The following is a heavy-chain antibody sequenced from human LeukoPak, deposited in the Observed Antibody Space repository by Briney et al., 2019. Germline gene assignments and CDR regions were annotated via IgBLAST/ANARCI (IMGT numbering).Heavy chain of an antibody. V-gene: IGHV4-34*01. CDR3: ARAPPVNYYDSSGYYYYYYYYMDV. D-gene: IGHD3-22*01. CDR2: INQRGST. CDR1: GGSFSGYY. Sequence: KPSETLSLTCAVYGGSFSGYYWSWIRHPPGKGLEWIGEINQRGSTNYNPPLKSRVTISVDTSKNQFSLKLSSVSAADTAVYYCARAPPVNYYDSSGYYYYYYYYMDVWGKGTTVTVSS. J-gene: IGHJ6*03.